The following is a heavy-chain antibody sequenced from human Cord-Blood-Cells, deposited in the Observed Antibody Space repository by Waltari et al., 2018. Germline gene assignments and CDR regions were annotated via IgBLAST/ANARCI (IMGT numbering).Heavy chain of an antibody. D-gene: IGHD6-6*01. J-gene: IGHJ4*02. CDR1: GGSFSGYY. Sequence: QVQLQQWGAGLLKPSETLSLTCAVYGGSFSGYYWRWIRQPPGKGSGGIGEVNHSGSTNYNPSLKSRVTISVDTSKNQFSLKLSSVTAADTAVYYCARKCSSSDGGGFDYWGQGTLVTVSS. CDR3: ARKCSSSDGGGFDY. CDR2: VNHSGST. V-gene: IGHV4-34*01.